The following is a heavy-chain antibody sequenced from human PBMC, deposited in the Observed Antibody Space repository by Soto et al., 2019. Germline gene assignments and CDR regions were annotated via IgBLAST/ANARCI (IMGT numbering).Heavy chain of an antibody. V-gene: IGHV3-23*01. CDR1: GFSFTTHA. D-gene: IGHD2-21*02. J-gene: IGHJ4*02. CDR2: ISDSSVYT. CDR3: AKQALCGGDCHSFPSLPYFAS. Sequence: PGGSLRLSCAACGFSFTTHAVSWVRQAPGKGLEWVSTISDSSVYTYYVDSVKGRFTISRDNAKNTVYLQMNSLRAGDTAIYYCAKQALCGGDCHSFPSLPYFASWGQRTLVTVSS.